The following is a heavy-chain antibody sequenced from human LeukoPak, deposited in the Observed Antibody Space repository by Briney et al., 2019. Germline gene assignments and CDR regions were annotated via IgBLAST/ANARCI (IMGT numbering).Heavy chain of an antibody. CDR2: IYHSGST. Sequence: ASETLSLTCTVSGGSISSGGYYWSWIRQPPGKGLEWIGYIYHSGSTYYNPSLKSRVTISVDRSKNQFSLKLSSVTAADTAVYYCARTPIAVAGLFDYWGQGTLVTVSS. D-gene: IGHD6-19*01. V-gene: IGHV4-30-2*01. CDR3: ARTPIAVAGLFDY. J-gene: IGHJ4*02. CDR1: GGSISSGGYY.